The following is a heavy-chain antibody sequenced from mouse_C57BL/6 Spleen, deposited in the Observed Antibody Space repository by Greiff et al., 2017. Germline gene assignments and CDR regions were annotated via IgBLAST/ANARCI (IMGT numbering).Heavy chain of an antibody. V-gene: IGHV1-69*01. J-gene: IGHJ1*03. CDR3: ARSGIYFEV. D-gene: IGHD3-1*01. CDR2: IDPSDSYT. Sequence: VQLQQPGAELVMPGASVKLSCKASGYTFTSYWMHWVKQRPGQGLEWIGEIDPSDSYTNYNQKFKGKSTLTVDKSSSTAYMQLSSLTSEDSAVYYCARSGIYFEVWGTGTTVTVSS. CDR1: GYTFTSYW.